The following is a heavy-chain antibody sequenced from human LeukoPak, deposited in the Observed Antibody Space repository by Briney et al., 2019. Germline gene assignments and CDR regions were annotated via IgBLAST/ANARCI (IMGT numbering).Heavy chain of an antibody. CDR1: GYSFTSYD. J-gene: IGHJ3*02. CDR3: ARDLAMVTLSGAFDI. CDR2: MIPNSGNT. Sequence: ASVTVSCKESGYSFTSYDINWVRHAAGQGIGWMGWMIPNSGNTGYAQQFQGRVTMTRHTATSTVYMELSSLRSEDTAVYYCARDLAMVTLSGAFDIWGQGTMVTVSS. D-gene: IGHD5-18*01. V-gene: IGHV1-8*01.